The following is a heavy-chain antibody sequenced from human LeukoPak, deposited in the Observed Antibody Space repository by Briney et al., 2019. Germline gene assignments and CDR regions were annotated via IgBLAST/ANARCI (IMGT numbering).Heavy chain of an antibody. Sequence: GESLKISCKGSGYSFTSYWIGWVRQLPGKGLEWMGIIYPGDSDTRYSPSFQGQVTISANKSISTAYLQWSSLKASDTAMYYCARPLEVRGVDAFDIWGQGTMVTVSS. CDR3: ARPLEVRGVDAFDI. CDR1: GYSFTSYW. J-gene: IGHJ3*02. D-gene: IGHD3-10*01. CDR2: IYPGDSDT. V-gene: IGHV5-51*01.